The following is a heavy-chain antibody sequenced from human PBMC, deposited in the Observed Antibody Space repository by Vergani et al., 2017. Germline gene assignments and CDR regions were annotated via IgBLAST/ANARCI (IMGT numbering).Heavy chain of an antibody. CDR2: SYSGGST. V-gene: IGHV3-53*02. CDR3: ARASGPSNYVQLALYYYSMAW. D-gene: IGHD6-6*01. Sequence: EVQLVETGGGLIQPGGSLRLSCAASGFTVSSNYMSWVRQAPGKGLEWVSVSYSGGSTSYADSVMGRFNISSDHSKNTLYHQMNSLRAEDRAVYYCARASGPSNYVQLALYYYSMAWWGEATTIIASS. CDR1: GFTVSSNY. J-gene: IGHJ6*03.